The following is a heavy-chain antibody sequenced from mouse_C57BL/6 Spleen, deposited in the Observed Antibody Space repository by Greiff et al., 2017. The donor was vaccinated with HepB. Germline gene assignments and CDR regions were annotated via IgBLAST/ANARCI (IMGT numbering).Heavy chain of an antibody. D-gene: IGHD2-1*01. V-gene: IGHV1-42*01. CDR3: ARSDYGNSAWFAY. CDR2: INPSTGGT. CDR1: GYSFTGYY. Sequence: EVQLQQSGPELVKPGASVKISCKASGYSFTGYYMNWVKQSPEKSLEWIGEINPSTGGTTYNQKFKAKATLTVDKSSSTAYMQLKSLTSEDSAVYYCARSDYGNSAWFAYWGQGTLVTVSA. J-gene: IGHJ3*01.